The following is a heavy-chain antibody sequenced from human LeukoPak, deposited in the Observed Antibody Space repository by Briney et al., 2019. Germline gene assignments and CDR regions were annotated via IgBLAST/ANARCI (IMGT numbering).Heavy chain of an antibody. CDR1: GXTFSSYA. CDR2: ISSNGGST. V-gene: IGHV3-64D*06. Sequence: GGSLRLSCSASGXTFSSYAMHWVRQAPGKGLEYVSAISSNGGSTFYAESVKGRFTISRDNSKNTLYLQMSSLRAEDTAVFYCVKSGGDYYGSGSYYNPYYFDYWGQGTLVTVSS. CDR3: VKSGGDYYGSGSYYNPYYFDY. D-gene: IGHD3-10*01. J-gene: IGHJ4*02.